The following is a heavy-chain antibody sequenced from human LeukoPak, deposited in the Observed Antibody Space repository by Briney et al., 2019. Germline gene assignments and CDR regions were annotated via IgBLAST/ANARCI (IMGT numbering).Heavy chain of an antibody. Sequence: SVKVSCKASGGTFSSYAISWVRQAPGQGLEWMGGIIPIFGTANYAQKFQGRVTITTDESTSTAYMELSSLRSEDTAVYYCARGPIGSASYLLSWFDPWGQGTLVTVSS. V-gene: IGHV1-69*05. J-gene: IGHJ5*02. CDR2: IIPIFGTA. CDR1: GGTFSSYA. CDR3: ARGPIGSASYLLSWFDP. D-gene: IGHD3-10*01.